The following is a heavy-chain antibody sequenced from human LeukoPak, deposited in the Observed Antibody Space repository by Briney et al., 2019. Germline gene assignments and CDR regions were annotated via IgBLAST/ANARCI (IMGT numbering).Heavy chain of an antibody. CDR2: ISAYNGNT. J-gene: IGHJ5*02. Sequence: ASVKVSCKASGYTFTSYGISWVRQAPGQGLEWMGWISAYNGNTNYAQKLQGRVTMTTDTSTSTAYMELRSLRSDDTAVYYRARGHTRPYYDFWSGTQINWFDPWGQGTLVTVSS. V-gene: IGHV1-18*01. CDR1: GYTFTSYG. CDR3: ARGHTRPYYDFWSGTQINWFDP. D-gene: IGHD3-3*01.